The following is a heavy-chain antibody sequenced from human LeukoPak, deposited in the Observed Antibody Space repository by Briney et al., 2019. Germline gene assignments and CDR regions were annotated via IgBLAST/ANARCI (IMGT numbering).Heavy chain of an antibody. J-gene: IGHJ4*02. CDR3: ARTLRGYSYGPSDY. CDR1: GASISSYY. CDR2: ISYTGST. Sequence: PSQTLSLTCTVSGASISSYYWSWIRRPPGKGPEWIGYISYTGSTNYNPSLKSRVTISVDTSKNQFSLKVSSVTAADTAVYYCARTLRGYSYGPSDYWGQGTLVSVSS. V-gene: IGHV4-59*01. D-gene: IGHD5-18*01.